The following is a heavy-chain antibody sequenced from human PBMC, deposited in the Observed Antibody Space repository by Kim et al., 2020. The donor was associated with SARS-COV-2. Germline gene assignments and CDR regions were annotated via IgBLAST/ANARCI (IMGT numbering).Heavy chain of an antibody. Sequence: ASVKVSCKASGYTFTGYYMHWVRQAPGQGLEWMGWINPNSGGTNYAQKFQGRVTMTRDTSISTAYMELSRLRSDDTAVYYCARDGRYDFWSGYAGYYYYMDVWGKGTTVTVSS. CDR1: GYTFTGYY. CDR3: ARDGRYDFWSGYAGYYYYMDV. D-gene: IGHD3-3*01. CDR2: INPNSGGT. J-gene: IGHJ6*03. V-gene: IGHV1-2*02.